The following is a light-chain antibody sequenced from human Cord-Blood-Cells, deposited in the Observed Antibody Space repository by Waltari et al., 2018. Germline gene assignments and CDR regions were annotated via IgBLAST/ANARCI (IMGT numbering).Light chain of an antibody. J-gene: IGKJ5*01. Sequence: EVVLTQAPATMSFSPGERGDVPCGASQSVSSSYLAWYQQKPGLAPRLLIYDAFSRATGIPDRFSGSGSGTDFTLTISRLEPEDFAVYYCQQYGSSPPITFGQGTRLEIK. CDR1: QSVSSSY. CDR3: QQYGSSPPIT. V-gene: IGKV3D-20*01. CDR2: DAF.